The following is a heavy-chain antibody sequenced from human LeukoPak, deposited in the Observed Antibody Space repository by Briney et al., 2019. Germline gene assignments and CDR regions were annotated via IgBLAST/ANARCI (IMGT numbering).Heavy chain of an antibody. Sequence: PSETLSPTFSVSGASISSYYWGGIPPPPGEGPGWIGYIYYSGSINYNPSLKSRVTISGDTSKKQFSLKLNSVTAADTAVYYCARVLTISRWYFDLWGRGALVIVSS. CDR1: GASISSYY. CDR3: ARVLTISRWYFDL. CDR2: IYYSGSI. V-gene: IGHV4-59*01. J-gene: IGHJ2*01. D-gene: IGHD3-10*01.